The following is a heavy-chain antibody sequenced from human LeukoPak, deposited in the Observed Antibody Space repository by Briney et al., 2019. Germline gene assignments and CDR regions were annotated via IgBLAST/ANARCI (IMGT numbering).Heavy chain of an antibody. CDR2: IWYDGSNK. J-gene: IGHJ4*02. Sequence: PGGSLRLSCAASGFTFSNYGMHWVRQAPGKGLEWVAVIWYDGSNKYCADSVKGRFTISRDNSKNMLYLQMSSLRAEDTAVYYCARYYSNSLGYWGQGTLVTVSS. D-gene: IGHD4-11*01. CDR3: ARYYSNSLGY. V-gene: IGHV3-33*01. CDR1: GFTFSNYG.